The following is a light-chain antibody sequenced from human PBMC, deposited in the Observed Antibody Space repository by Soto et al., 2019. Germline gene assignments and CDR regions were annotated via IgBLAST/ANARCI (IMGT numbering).Light chain of an antibody. CDR3: QKYDTAPLT. V-gene: IGKV1-27*01. J-gene: IGKJ4*01. CDR2: DAS. Sequence: DIQMTQSPSSLSASVGDRVTITCRASQGISSYLAWYQQKPGKVPKVLIYDASTLQSWVPSRFSGSEYGTDFNLTLSSLQPEDGATYCCQKYDTAPLTFGGGTKVEIK. CDR1: QGISSY.